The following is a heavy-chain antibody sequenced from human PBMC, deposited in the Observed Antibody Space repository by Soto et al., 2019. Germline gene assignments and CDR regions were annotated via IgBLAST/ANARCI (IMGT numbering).Heavy chain of an antibody. V-gene: IGHV4-34*01. CDR2: INHSGST. CDR1: GGSFSGYY. D-gene: IGHD6-6*01. CDR3: ASLRAIAARPGEGYYYGMDV. Sequence: SETLSLTCAVYGGSFSGYYWSWIRQPPGKGLEWIGEINHSGSTNYNPSLKSRVTISVDTSKNQFSLKLSSVTAADTAVYYCASLRAIAARPGEGYYYGMDVWGQGTTVT. J-gene: IGHJ6*02.